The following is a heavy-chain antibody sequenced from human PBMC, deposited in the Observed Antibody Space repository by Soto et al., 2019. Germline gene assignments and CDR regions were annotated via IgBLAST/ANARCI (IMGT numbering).Heavy chain of an antibody. D-gene: IGHD2-15*01. CDR3: AKDLDVVMVLSATRGLDV. CDR1: GFTFINFG. V-gene: IGHV3-30*18. CDR2: ISYDGRSE. Sequence: PGGSLRLSCVASGFTFINFGMHWVRQAPGKGLEWVAGISYDGRSEYYVDSVRGRFTLSRDNSKNTLSLQMISLRPEDTGVYYCAKDLDVVMVLSATRGLDVWGQGTTVTVSS. J-gene: IGHJ6*02.